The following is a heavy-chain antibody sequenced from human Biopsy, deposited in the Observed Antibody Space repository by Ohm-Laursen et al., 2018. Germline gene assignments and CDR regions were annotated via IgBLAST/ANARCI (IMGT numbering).Heavy chain of an antibody. CDR2: IREHGNEE. D-gene: IGHD4-11*01. Sequence: SLRLSCTASGFIFSDYYMSWIRQAPGKGLEWVAIIREHGNEEFYVDSVKGRFTISGDNARNSVYLQMNSLRAEDTAIYYCARGNGPSAWGQGTLVTVSS. J-gene: IGHJ5*02. V-gene: IGHV3-7*04. CDR1: GFIFSDYY. CDR3: ARGNGPSA.